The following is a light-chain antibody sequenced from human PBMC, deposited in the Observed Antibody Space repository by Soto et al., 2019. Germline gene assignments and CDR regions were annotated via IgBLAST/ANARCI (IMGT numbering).Light chain of an antibody. V-gene: IGKV3D-20*01. CDR3: KQYDTSLT. Sequence: IVLTQSPASLSLSPGERATLSCGASHTISSVYLAWYQHKPGLAPRLLIYDTSIRATGIPDRFTGSGFGTDFTLNISRLEPEDFEVYYCKQYDTSLTFGGGTKVEIK. J-gene: IGKJ4*01. CDR2: DTS. CDR1: HTISSVY.